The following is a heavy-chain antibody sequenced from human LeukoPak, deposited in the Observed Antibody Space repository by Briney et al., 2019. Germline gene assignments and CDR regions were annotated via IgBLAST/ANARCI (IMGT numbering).Heavy chain of an antibody. CDR1: GGTFSSYA. Sequence: SVKVSCKASGGTFSSYAISWVRQAPGQGLEWMGGIIPIFGTANYAQKFQGRVTITTDESTSTAYMELSSLRSEDTAVYYCARRVGGYYHYLDYWGQGTLVTVSS. J-gene: IGHJ4*02. CDR3: ARRVGGYYHYLDY. D-gene: IGHD3-22*01. V-gene: IGHV1-69*05. CDR2: IIPIFGTA.